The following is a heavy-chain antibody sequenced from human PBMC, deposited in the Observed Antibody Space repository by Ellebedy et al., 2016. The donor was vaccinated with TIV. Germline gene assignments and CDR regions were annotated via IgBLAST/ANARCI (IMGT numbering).Heavy chain of an antibody. J-gene: IGHJ6*02. V-gene: IGHV1-18*01. CDR2: ISVYNGNT. CDR1: GYTFSTFG. CDR3: AILYGSGPFEVAA. Sequence: AASVKVSCKASGYTFSTFGIAWVRQAPGQGLEWMGWISVYNGNTNYAQRFKGRVTVTKDTSTSAAYMELRSLRSDDTAVYFCAILYGSGPFEVAAWGQGTTVTVPS. D-gene: IGHD3-10*01.